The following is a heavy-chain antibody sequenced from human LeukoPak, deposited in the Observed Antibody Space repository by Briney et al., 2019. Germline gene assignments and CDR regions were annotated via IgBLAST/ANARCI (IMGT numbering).Heavy chain of an antibody. Sequence: TGGSLRLSCAASGFTFSNYAMSWVRQAPGKGLEWISAMSGSGSSTYYADSVKGRLTISRDNSKNTLFLQMDSLRAEDTAVYYCAKDLYDSSGSRYDYWGQGTLVIVSS. D-gene: IGHD3-22*01. V-gene: IGHV3-23*01. CDR1: GFTFSNYA. J-gene: IGHJ4*02. CDR3: AKDLYDSSGSRYDY. CDR2: MSGSGSST.